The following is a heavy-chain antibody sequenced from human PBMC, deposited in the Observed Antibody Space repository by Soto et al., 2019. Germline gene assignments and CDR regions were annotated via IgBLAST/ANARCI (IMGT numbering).Heavy chain of an antibody. CDR1: GGSISNKRYY. J-gene: IGHJ5*02. V-gene: IGHV4-39*01. D-gene: IGHD2-8*01. CDR3: ERHVSLGYCTTKSCDLSYWFDA. Sequence: PSETLSLTCTVSGGSISNKRYYWGWIRQPPGKGLEWIGSIHYSGSTYDNPSLKSRVTIYVDTSKNQLSLKLKSVTAADTAVYYCERHVSLGYCTTKSCDLSYWFDAWGQGTQVTVSS. CDR2: IHYSGST.